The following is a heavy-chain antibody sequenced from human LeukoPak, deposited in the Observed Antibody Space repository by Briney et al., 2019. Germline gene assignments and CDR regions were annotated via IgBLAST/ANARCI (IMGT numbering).Heavy chain of an antibody. V-gene: IGHV1-69*13. Sequence: SVKVSCKASGGTFSSYAISWVRQAPGQALEWMGGIIPIFGTANYAQKFQGRVTITADESTSTAYMELSSLRSEDTAVYYCARSGGYFYYYYGMDVWGQGTTVTVSS. CDR2: IIPIFGTA. D-gene: IGHD4-23*01. CDR1: GGTFSSYA. CDR3: ARSGGYFYYYYGMDV. J-gene: IGHJ6*02.